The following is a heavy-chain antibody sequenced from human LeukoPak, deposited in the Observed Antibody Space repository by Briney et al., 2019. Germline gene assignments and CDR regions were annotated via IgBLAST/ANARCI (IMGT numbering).Heavy chain of an antibody. J-gene: IGHJ4*02. V-gene: IGHV4-59*01. D-gene: IGHD5-18*01. Sequence: SETLSLTCTVSGGSISSYYWSWIRQPPGKGLEWIGYIYYSGSTNYNPSLKSRVTISVDTSKNQFSLKLSSVTAAGTAVYYCARVARYSYGYYFDYWGRGTLVTVSS. CDR3: ARVARYSYGYYFDY. CDR2: IYYSGST. CDR1: GGSISSYY.